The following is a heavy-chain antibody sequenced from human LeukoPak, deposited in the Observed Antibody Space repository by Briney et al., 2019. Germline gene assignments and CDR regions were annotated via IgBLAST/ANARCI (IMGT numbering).Heavy chain of an antibody. D-gene: IGHD2-15*01. V-gene: IGHV3-30-3*01. CDR2: TSYDGSNK. Sequence: GGSLRLSCAASGFTFSSYAMHWVRQAPGKGLEWVAVTSYDGSNKYYADAVKGRFTISRDNSINTLYLQMNNLRDEDTAVYYCAKDPPCSGGTCYGYFESWGQGTLVTVSS. J-gene: IGHJ4*02. CDR3: AKDPPCSGGTCYGYFES. CDR1: GFTFSSYA.